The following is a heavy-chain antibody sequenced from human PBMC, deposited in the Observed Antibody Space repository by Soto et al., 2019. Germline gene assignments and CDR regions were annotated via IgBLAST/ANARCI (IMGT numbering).Heavy chain of an antibody. Sequence: QITLKESGPMLVKPTQTLTLTCTFSGFSLSTSGVGVGWIRQPPGKALEWLVLIYWDDDKRYRPSLKSRLTITKDTSKNQVVLTMTNMDPVDTATYYCAHRPPAVGELTYWFDPWGQGTPVTVSS. CDR1: GFSLSTSGVG. J-gene: IGHJ5*02. CDR3: AHRPPAVGELTYWFDP. V-gene: IGHV2-5*02. CDR2: IYWDDDK. D-gene: IGHD3-16*01.